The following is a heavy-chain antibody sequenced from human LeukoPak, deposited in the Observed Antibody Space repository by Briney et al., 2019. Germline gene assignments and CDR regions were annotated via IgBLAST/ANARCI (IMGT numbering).Heavy chain of an antibody. D-gene: IGHD4-17*01. V-gene: IGHV4-39*01. CDR3: ARHYYGDYAYYLDY. J-gene: IGHJ4*02. CDR2: ISYSGTT. CDR1: GGSISSRNYY. Sequence: SETLSLTCTVSGGSISSRNYYWGWIRQPPGKGLEWIGSISYSGTTYYNPSLRSRVTILIDTSKNQFFLKLNSVTAPDTALYYCARHYYGDYAYYLDYWGQGTLVTVSS.